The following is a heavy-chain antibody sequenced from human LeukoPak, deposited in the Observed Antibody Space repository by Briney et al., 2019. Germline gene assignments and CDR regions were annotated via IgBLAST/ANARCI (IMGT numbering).Heavy chain of an antibody. CDR1: GGSFSGYY. J-gene: IGHJ4*02. D-gene: IGHD6-19*01. CDR2: IYYSGST. Sequence: SETLSLTCAVYGGSFSGYYWSWIRQPPGKGLEWIGYIYYSGSTNYNPSLKSRVTISVDTSKNQFSLKLSSVTAADTAVYYCARVVDSSGWYEYYFDYWGQGTLVTVSS. CDR3: ARVVDSSGWYEYYFDY. V-gene: IGHV4-59*01.